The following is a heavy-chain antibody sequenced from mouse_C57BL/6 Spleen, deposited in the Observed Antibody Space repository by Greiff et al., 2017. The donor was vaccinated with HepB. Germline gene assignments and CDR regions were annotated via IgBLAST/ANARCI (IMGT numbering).Heavy chain of an antibody. D-gene: IGHD2-14*01. J-gene: IGHJ4*01. Sequence: EVQLQQSGPELVKPGASVKIPCKASGYTFTDYNMDWVKQSHGKSLEWIGDINPNNGGTIYNQKFKGKATLTVDKSSSTAYMELPSLTSEDTAVYDCARSRYRSNYAMDYWGQGTSVTVSS. CDR1: GYTFTDYN. V-gene: IGHV1-18*01. CDR2: INPNNGGT. CDR3: ARSRYRSNYAMDY.